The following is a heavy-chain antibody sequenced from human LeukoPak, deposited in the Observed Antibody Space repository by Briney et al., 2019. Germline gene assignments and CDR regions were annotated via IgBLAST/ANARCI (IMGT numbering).Heavy chain of an antibody. D-gene: IGHD2-2*02. J-gene: IGHJ5*02. CDR1: GYSFTSYW. CDR3: ARRDCSSTSCYTGWFDP. V-gene: IGHV5-51*01. Sequence: GESLKISCKGSGYSFTSYWIGWVRQMPGKGLGWMGIIYPGDSDTRYSPSFQGQVTISADKSISTAYLQWSSLKASDTAMYYCARRDCSSTSCYTGWFDPWGQGTLVTVSS. CDR2: IYPGDSDT.